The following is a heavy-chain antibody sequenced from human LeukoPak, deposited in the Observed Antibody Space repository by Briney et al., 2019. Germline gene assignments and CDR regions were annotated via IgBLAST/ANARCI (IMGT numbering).Heavy chain of an antibody. D-gene: IGHD3-3*01. V-gene: IGHV4-59*01. J-gene: IGHJ4*02. CDR2: IYYSGST. CDR3: ARTHYDFWSGPDY. Sequence: SETLSLTCTVSGGSISSYYWSWIQQPPGKGLEWIGYIYYSGSTNYNPSLKSRVTISVDTSKNQFSLKLSSVTAEDTAVYYCARTHYDFWSGPDYWGQGTLVTVSS. CDR1: GGSISSYY.